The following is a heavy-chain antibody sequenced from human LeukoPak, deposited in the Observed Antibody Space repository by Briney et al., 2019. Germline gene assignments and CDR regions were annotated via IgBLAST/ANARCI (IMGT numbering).Heavy chain of an antibody. D-gene: IGHD6-13*01. CDR1: GGSISSGSYY. Sequence: SETLSLTCTVSGGSISSGSYYWSWIRQPAGKGLEWIGRIYTSGSTNYNPSLKSRVTISVDTSKNQFSLKLSSVTAADTAVYYCAREARAAAMSWFDPWGQGTLVTVSS. CDR2: IYTSGST. V-gene: IGHV4-61*02. CDR3: AREARAAAMSWFDP. J-gene: IGHJ5*02.